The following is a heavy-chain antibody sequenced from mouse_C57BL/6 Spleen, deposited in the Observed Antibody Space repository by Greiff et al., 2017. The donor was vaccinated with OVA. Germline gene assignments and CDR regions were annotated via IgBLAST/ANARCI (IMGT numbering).Heavy chain of an antibody. J-gene: IGHJ2*01. Sequence: EVQVVESGGGLVKPGGSLKLSCAASGFTFSSYAMSWVRQTPEKRLEWVATISDGGSYTYYPDNVKGRFTISRDNAKNNLYLQMSHLKSEDTAMYYCAREGMVTHYFDYWGQGTTLTVSS. CDR2: ISDGGSYT. CDR3: AREGMVTHYFDY. CDR1: GFTFSSYA. V-gene: IGHV5-4*01. D-gene: IGHD2-3*01.